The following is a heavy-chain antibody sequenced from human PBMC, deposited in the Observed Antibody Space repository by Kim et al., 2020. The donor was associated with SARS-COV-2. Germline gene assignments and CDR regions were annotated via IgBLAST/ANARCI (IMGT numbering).Heavy chain of an antibody. Sequence: SLKSRVTISVDTSKNQFSLKLSSVTAADTAVYYCASRSSWYPFYYYGMDVWGQGTTVTVSS. D-gene: IGHD6-13*01. V-gene: IGHV4-34*01. CDR3: ASRSSWYPFYYYGMDV. J-gene: IGHJ6*02.